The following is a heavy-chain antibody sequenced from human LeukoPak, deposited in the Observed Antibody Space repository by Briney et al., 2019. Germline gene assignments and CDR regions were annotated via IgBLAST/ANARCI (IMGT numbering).Heavy chain of an antibody. Sequence: ASVKVSCKASGYTFTGYYMHWVRQAPGEGLEWVGWINPNSGGTNYAQKLQGRVTMTTDTSTSTAYMELRSLRSDDTAVYYCARGKLELRGRMDVWGKGTTVTVSS. J-gene: IGHJ6*04. CDR2: INPNSGGT. CDR1: GYTFTGYY. V-gene: IGHV1-2*02. D-gene: IGHD1-7*01. CDR3: ARGKLELRGRMDV.